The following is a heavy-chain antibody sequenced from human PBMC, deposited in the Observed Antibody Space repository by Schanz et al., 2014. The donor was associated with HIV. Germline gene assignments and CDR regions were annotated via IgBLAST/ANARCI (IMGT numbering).Heavy chain of an antibody. CDR3: ARDYYDSSGYYPPAWFAFDI. CDR2: INPSGGST. V-gene: IGHV1-46*01. J-gene: IGHJ3*02. CDR1: GYTFSRYHI. Sequence: QVQLVQSGAEVKPPGASVNVSCKASGYTFSRYHIIHWVRQAPGQGLEWMGIINPSGGSTSFAQKFQCRVTMTSDASTSSVYMDLSSRRSDDTAIYYCARDYYDSSGYYPPAWFAFDIWGQGTMISVSS. D-gene: IGHD3-22*01.